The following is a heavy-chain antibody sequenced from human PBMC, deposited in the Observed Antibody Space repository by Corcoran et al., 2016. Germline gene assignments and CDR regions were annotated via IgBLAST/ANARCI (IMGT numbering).Heavy chain of an antibody. CDR3: ARDFFLIDWSGGSCYWGSGAFDI. Sequence: QVQLQQSGPGLVKPSQTLSLTCAISGDSVSSNSAAWNWIRQSPSRGLEWLGRTYYRSKWYNDYAVSVKSRITINPDTSKNQFSLQLNSVTPEDTAVYSCARDFFLIDWSGGSCYWGSGAFDIWGQGTMVTVSS. V-gene: IGHV6-1*01. CDR1: GDSVSSNSAA. CDR2: TYYRSKWYN. D-gene: IGHD2-15*01. J-gene: IGHJ3*02.